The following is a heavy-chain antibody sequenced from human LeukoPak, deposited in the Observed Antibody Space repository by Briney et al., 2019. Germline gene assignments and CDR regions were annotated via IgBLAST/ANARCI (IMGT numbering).Heavy chain of an antibody. V-gene: IGHV4-38-2*02. CDR2: IFHSGST. J-gene: IGHJ4*02. D-gene: IGHD6-19*01. Sequence: SETLSLTCTVSGYSISSGYYRVWIRPPPGKGLEWIGSIFHSGSTYYNPSLQSRVTISLDTSKNHFSLKLSSVTAADTALYYCARGDYYSNGWPFDYWGQGTLVTVSS. CDR3: ARGDYYSNGWPFDY. CDR1: GYSISSGYY.